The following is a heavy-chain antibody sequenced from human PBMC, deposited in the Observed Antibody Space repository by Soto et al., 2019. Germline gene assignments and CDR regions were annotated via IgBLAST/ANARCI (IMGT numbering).Heavy chain of an antibody. CDR2: INHSGST. CDR1: GGSFSGYY. Sequence: QVQLQQWGAGLLKPSETLSLTCAVYGGSFSGYYWSWIRQPPGKGLEWIGEINHSGSTDYNPSLQSRVTISVDTSKNQFSLKLSSVTAADTAVYYCARGNIAAAGDDYWGQGTLVTVSS. V-gene: IGHV4-34*01. J-gene: IGHJ4*02. D-gene: IGHD6-13*01. CDR3: ARGNIAAAGDDY.